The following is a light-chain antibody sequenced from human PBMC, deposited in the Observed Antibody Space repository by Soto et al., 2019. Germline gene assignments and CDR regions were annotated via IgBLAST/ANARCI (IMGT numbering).Light chain of an antibody. CDR3: CSYAGSYTLYV. Sequence: QSALTQPRSASGSPGQSVTISCTGTSSDVGGYNYVSCYQQHPGKAPRLMIYDVIKRPSGVPDRFSGSKSGNTASLTISGLQAEDEADYYCCSYAGSYTLYVFGTGTKVTVL. J-gene: IGLJ1*01. CDR2: DVI. CDR1: SSDVGGYNY. V-gene: IGLV2-11*01.